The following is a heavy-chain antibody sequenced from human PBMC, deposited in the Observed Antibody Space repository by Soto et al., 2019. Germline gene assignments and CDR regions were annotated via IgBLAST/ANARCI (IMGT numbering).Heavy chain of an antibody. CDR2: ISGSGGST. CDR1: GFTFSSYA. V-gene: IGHV3-23*01. D-gene: IGHD2-2*01. J-gene: IGHJ6*02. Sequence: EVQLLESGGGLVQPGGSLRLSCAASGFTFSSYAMSWVRQAPGKGLEWVSAISGSGGSTYYADSVKGRFTISRDNSKNTLYLQMNSLRAEDTAVYYCAKPGRVVPAAKYYYYYGMDVWGQGTTVTVSS. CDR3: AKPGRVVPAAKYYYYYGMDV.